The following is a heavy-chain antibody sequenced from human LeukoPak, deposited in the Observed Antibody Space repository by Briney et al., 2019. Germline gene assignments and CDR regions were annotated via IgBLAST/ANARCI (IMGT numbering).Heavy chain of an antibody. CDR2: ISGDGGST. CDR1: GFTFDDYA. CDR3: AKEGGGDPYLDY. V-gene: IGHV3-43*02. D-gene: IGHD4-17*01. J-gene: IGHJ4*02. Sequence: GGSLRLSCAASGFTFDDYAMHWVRQAPGKGLEWVSLISGDGGSTYYADSVKGRFTISRDNSKNSLYPQMNSLRTEDTALYYCAKEGGGDPYLDYWGQGTLVTVSS.